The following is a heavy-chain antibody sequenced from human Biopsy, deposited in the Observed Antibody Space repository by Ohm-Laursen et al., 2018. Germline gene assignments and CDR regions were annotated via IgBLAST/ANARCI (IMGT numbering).Heavy chain of an antibody. Sequence: VKISCKASGYTFTSYDINWVRQATGQGLEWMGGIIPMFGTANYAQMFQGRVTISADESTSTSYMELSSLTTEDTAIYYCARGPHSGSHSCFDYWGRGTLVTVSS. D-gene: IGHD1-26*01. CDR3: ARGPHSGSHSCFDY. V-gene: IGHV1-69*13. J-gene: IGHJ4*02. CDR2: IIPMFGTA. CDR1: GYTFTSYD.